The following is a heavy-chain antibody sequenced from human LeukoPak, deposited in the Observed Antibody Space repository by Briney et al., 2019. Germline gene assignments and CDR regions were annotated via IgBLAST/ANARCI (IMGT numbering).Heavy chain of an antibody. D-gene: IGHD4-11*01. CDR1: GYSFTGYY. CDR2: ISPYSGET. CDR3: AREDNNSDRWFDP. J-gene: IGHJ5*02. Sequence: GASVKVSCKASGYSFTGYYIHWVRQAPGQGLEWMGRISPYSGETKYGQSFQGRVTMTTDTSISTAYMELSRLISDDTAVYYCAREDNNSDRWFDPWGQGTPVTVSS. V-gene: IGHV1-2*06.